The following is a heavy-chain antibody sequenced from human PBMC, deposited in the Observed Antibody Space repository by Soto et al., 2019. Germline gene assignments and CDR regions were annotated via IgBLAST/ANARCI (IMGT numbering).Heavy chain of an antibody. J-gene: IGHJ4*02. CDR1: GASITTSYY. D-gene: IGHD7-27*01. CDR3: AKNWNWGSLVH. CDR2: MYYSGST. V-gene: IGHV4-39*01. Sequence: SETLSLTCTVSGASITTSYYWGWIRQPPGKGLEWIGDMYYSGSTYYNPSLKSRVTMSVDTSKNQFSLNLSSVTAADTAVYYCAKNWNWGSLVHWGQGTLVTVSS.